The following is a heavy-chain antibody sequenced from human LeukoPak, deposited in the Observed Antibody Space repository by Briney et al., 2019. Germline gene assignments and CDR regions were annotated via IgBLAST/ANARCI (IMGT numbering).Heavy chain of an antibody. CDR3: ARDTDTVTTILDY. J-gene: IGHJ4*02. V-gene: IGHV3-74*01. CDR2: INSDGNST. Sequence: GGSLRLSCAASGFTFSNYWMHWDRQAPGKGVVWVSRINSDGNSTSYADSVKGLYTISRDNAKNALYLQMNSLRAEDTAVYFCARDTDTVTTILDYSGQGTLVTVSS. CDR1: GFTFSNYW. D-gene: IGHD4-17*01.